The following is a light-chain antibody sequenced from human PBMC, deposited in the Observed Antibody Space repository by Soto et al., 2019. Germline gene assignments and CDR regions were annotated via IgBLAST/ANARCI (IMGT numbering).Light chain of an antibody. CDR1: SSNIGAGYV. CDR2: SDN. CDR3: QTYDNNSDYV. V-gene: IGLV1-40*01. Sequence: QSLLPHPPSLSGAPGQRVTISCTGSSSNIGAGYVVHWYQQLPGAAPKLLIFSDNNRPSGVPDRFSGSKSGISASLAITGLQTEDEADYYCQTYDNNSDYVFGTGTKVTVL. J-gene: IGLJ1*01.